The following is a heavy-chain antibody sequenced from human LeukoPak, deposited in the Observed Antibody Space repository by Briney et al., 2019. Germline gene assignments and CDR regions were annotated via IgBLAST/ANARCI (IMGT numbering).Heavy chain of an antibody. CDR1: GLTFSSVG. CDR2: ITGSGYTT. V-gene: IGHV3-23*01. CDR3: GSTEGTSTYSAWGSSRLDS. J-gene: IGHJ4*02. D-gene: IGHD3-16*02. Sequence: GGSLRLSCAASGLTFSSVGMSSGRQAPGKGLEWVSAITGSGYTTHYAYSAKSRFTISRDNSKNTVSLQMYRLRAEDTAVYYCGSTEGTSTYSAWGSSRLDSWGQGTLVTVAS.